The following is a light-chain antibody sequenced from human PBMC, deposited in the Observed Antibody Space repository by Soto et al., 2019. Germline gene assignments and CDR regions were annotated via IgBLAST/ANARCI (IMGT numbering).Light chain of an antibody. V-gene: IGLV2-8*01. CDR3: SSPKV. CDR2: EVS. Sequence: QSVLTQPPSASGSPGQSVTISCTGTSSDVGGYNYVSWYQQHPGKAPKLMIYEVSKRPSGVPDRFSGSKSGNTASLTVSGLQAEDEAEYYCSSPKVFGTGTKVTVL. CDR1: SSDVGGYNY. J-gene: IGLJ1*01.